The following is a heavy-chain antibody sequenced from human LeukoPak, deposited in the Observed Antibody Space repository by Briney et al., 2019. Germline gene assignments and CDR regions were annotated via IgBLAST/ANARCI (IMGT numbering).Heavy chain of an antibody. D-gene: IGHD1-26*01. CDR2: IYYSGTT. CDR1: GGSISSYY. Sequence: PSETLSLTCIVSGGSISSYYWNWFRQPRGKGLEWIGYIYYSGTTNYNPSLKSRVTISLDTSENQFSLKLSSLTAADTAVYYCARAVGASTFYFDYWGQGTLVTVSS. V-gene: IGHV4-59*01. CDR3: ARAVGASTFYFDY. J-gene: IGHJ4*02.